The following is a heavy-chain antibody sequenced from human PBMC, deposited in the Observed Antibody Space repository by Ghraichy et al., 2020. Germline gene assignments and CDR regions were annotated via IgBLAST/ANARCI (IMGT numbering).Heavy chain of an antibody. J-gene: IGHJ2*01. CDR3: ARHRDYYDSSGYSPDYWYFDL. V-gene: IGHV4-4*09. CDR1: GGSISSYY. CDR2: IYTSGST. Sequence: SETLSLTCTVSGGSISSYYWSWIRQPPGKGLEWIGYIYTSGSTNYNPSLKSRVTISVDTSKNQFSLKLSSVTAADTAVYYCARHRDYYDSSGYSPDYWYFDLWGRGTLVTVSS. D-gene: IGHD3-22*01.